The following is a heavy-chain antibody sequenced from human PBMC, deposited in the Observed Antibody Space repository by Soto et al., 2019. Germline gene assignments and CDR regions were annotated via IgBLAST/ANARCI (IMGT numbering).Heavy chain of an antibody. Sequence: PSETLSLTCTVSGGSISSYYWSWIRQPPGKGLEWIGYIYYSGSTNYNPSLKSRVTISVDTSKNQFSLKLSSVTAADTAVYYCARGELDYYGSGSYNWFDPWGQGTRVTVSS. J-gene: IGHJ5*02. V-gene: IGHV4-59*01. CDR1: GGSISSYY. CDR2: IYYSGST. CDR3: ARGELDYYGSGSYNWFDP. D-gene: IGHD3-10*01.